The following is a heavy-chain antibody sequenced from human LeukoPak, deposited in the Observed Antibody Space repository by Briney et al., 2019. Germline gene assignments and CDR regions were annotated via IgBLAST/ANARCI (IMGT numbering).Heavy chain of an antibody. CDR1: GGSFSGYY. Sequence: PSETLSLTCAVYGGSFSGYYWSWIRQPPGKGLEWIGEINHSGSTNYNPSLKSRVTISVDTSKNQFSLKLSSVTAADTAVYYCARANFPGTSSDYWGQGTLVTVSS. CDR3: ARANFPGTSSDY. CDR2: INHSGST. J-gene: IGHJ4*02. D-gene: IGHD6-13*01. V-gene: IGHV4-34*01.